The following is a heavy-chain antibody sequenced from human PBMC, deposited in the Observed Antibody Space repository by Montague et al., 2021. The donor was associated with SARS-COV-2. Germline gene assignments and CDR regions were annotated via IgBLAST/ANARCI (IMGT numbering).Heavy chain of an antibody. V-gene: IGHV3-30*18. CDR2: ISYEGSIQ. CDR1: GFNFNNFG. J-gene: IGHJ4*02. Sequence: SLRLSCAASGFNFNNFGMHWVRQAPGQGLEWVAVISYEGSIQYYADSVKGRFTISRDWSKSTLYLQMSSLRPEDTAVYYCAKDATIFWFERGRGTFDYWGRGTLVAVPS. D-gene: IGHD3-3*01. CDR3: AKDATIFWFERGRGTFDY.